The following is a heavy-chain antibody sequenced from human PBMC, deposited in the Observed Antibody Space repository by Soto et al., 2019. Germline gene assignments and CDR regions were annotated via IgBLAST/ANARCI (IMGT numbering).Heavy chain of an antibody. CDR2: ISAYNGNT. CDR3: AIVEALFGDYDSSGYSNFDY. J-gene: IGHJ4*02. Sequence: ASVKVSCKASGYTFTSYGISWVRQAPGQGLEWMGWISAYNGNTNYAQKIQGRVTMTTDTSTSTAYMELRSLRSDDTAVYYCAIVEALFGDYDSSGYSNFDYWGQGTLVTVSS. D-gene: IGHD3-22*01. V-gene: IGHV1-18*01. CDR1: GYTFTSYG.